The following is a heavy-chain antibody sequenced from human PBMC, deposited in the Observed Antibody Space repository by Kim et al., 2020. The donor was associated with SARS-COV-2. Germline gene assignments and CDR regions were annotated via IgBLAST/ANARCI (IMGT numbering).Heavy chain of an antibody. CDR2: ISCNSGSI. Sequence: GGSLRLSCAASGFTFGDYAMHWVRQAPGKGLEWVSGISCNSGSIGYADSVKGRFTISRDNAKNSLYLQMNSLRAEDTALYYCAKAHLGYCTNGVCFRSVGGAFDIWGHGTMVTVSS. V-gene: IGHV3-9*01. J-gene: IGHJ3*02. D-gene: IGHD2-8*01. CDR3: AKAHLGYCTNGVCFRSVGGAFDI. CDR1: GFTFGDYA.